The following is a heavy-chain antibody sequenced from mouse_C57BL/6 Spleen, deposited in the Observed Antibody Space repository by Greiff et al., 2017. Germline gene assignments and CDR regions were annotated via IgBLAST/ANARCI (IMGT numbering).Heavy chain of an antibody. J-gene: IGHJ4*01. V-gene: IGHV1-31*01. CDR3: ARAYYGSSYDYYAMDY. D-gene: IGHD1-1*01. CDR1: GYSFTGYY. Sequence: VQLKESGPELVKPGASVKISCKASGYSFTGYYMHWVKQSHGNILDWIGYIYPYNGVSSYNQKFKGKATLTVDKSSSTAYMELRSLTSEDSAVYYCARAYYGSSYDYYAMDYWGQGTSVTVSS. CDR2: IYPYNGVS.